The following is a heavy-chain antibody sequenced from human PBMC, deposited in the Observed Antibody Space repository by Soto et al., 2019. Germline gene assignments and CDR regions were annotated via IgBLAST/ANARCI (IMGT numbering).Heavy chain of an antibody. Sequence: EVPLVESGRGSVQPGGSLRLSFVASGITFTNYWMQWVRQVPGKGLVWVERVDSDGRGTRYADFVKGRFTISRDNAKNTLYYQWTSLGVEDTVMYYCGTVFEQGGQGIAVTVSS. CDR1: GITFTNYW. V-gene: IGHV3-74*01. D-gene: IGHD3-16*01. J-gene: IGHJ4*02. CDR2: VDSDGRGT. CDR3: GTVFEQ.